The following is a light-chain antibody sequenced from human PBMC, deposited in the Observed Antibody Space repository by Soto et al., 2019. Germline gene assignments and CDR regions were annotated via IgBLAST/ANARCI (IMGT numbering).Light chain of an antibody. Sequence: QSVLTQSSSASASLGSSVKLTCTLSSGHSSYIIAWHQQQPGKAPRYLMKLEGSGSYNTGSGVHDRFSGSSSGADRYLTIANLQFEDEADYYCETWDSNTRVFGGGTKLTVL. CDR3: ETWDSNTRV. CDR2: LEGSGSY. CDR1: SGHSSYI. J-gene: IGLJ3*02. V-gene: IGLV4-60*02.